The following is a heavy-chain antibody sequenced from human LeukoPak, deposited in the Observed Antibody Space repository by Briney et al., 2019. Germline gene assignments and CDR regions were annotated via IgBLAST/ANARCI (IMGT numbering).Heavy chain of an antibody. V-gene: IGHV3-23*01. J-gene: IGHJ4*02. Sequence: PGGSLRLSCAASGFTFSSCAMSWVRQAPGKGLEWVSAISGSGGSTYYAGSVKGRFTISRDNSKNTLFLQMNSLRAEDTAVYYCAKGKYSSSPRDYWGQGTLVTVSS. CDR1: GFTFSSCA. CDR2: ISGSGGST. D-gene: IGHD6-6*01. CDR3: AKGKYSSSPRDY.